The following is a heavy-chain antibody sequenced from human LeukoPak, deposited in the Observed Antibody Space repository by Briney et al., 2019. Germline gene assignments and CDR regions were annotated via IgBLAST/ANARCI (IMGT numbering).Heavy chain of an antibody. CDR3: ARGTMIVVSGEFDP. CDR1: GYTFTSYG. Sequence: ASVKVSCKASGYTFTSYGISWVRQAPGQGLEWMGWISAYNGNTNYAQKLQGRVTITTDTSTSTAYMELRSLRSDDTAVYYCARGTMIVVSGEFDPWGQGTLVTVSS. D-gene: IGHD3-22*01. CDR2: ISAYNGNT. J-gene: IGHJ5*02. V-gene: IGHV1-18*01.